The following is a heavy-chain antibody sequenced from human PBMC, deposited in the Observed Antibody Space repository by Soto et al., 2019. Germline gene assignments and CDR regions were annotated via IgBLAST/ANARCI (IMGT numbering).Heavy chain of an antibody. J-gene: IGHJ4*02. Sequence: GSLRLSCAASGFTFSSYWMSWVRQAPGKGLEWVANIKQDGSEKYYVDSVKGRFTISRDNAKNSLYLQMNSLRAEDTAVYYCARGSYYYDSSGLNGFDYWGQGTLVTVSS. CDR3: ARGSYYYDSSGLNGFDY. D-gene: IGHD3-22*01. CDR2: IKQDGSEK. V-gene: IGHV3-7*01. CDR1: GFTFSSYW.